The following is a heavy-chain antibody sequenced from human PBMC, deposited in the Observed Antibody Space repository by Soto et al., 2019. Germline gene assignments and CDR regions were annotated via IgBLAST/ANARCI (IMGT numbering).Heavy chain of an antibody. Sequence: PSDTLSLTCTVSGGSISSSSFHWGWIRQPPGKGLEWIGSIYYSGSTYYSPSLKSRVTISVDTSKNQFSLKLSSVTAADTAVYYCARDPANLVRGVIIYHGMDVWGQGTTVTVSS. D-gene: IGHD3-10*01. V-gene: IGHV4-39*07. J-gene: IGHJ6*02. CDR2: IYYSGST. CDR3: ARDPANLVRGVIIYHGMDV. CDR1: GGSISSSSFH.